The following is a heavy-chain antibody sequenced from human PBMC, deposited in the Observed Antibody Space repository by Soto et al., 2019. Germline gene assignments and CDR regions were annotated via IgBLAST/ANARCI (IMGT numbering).Heavy chain of an antibody. CDR2: ISYDGSNK. J-gene: IGHJ3*02. Sequence: QVQLVESGGGVVQPGRSLRLSCAASGFTFSSYAMHWVRQAPGKGLEWVAVISYDGSNKYYADSVKGRFTISRDNSKNTLYLQMNSLRAEDTAVYYCARDVWSLIQRTHKDAFDIWGQGPMVTVSS. D-gene: IGHD2-2*01. V-gene: IGHV3-30-3*01. CDR3: ARDVWSLIQRTHKDAFDI. CDR1: GFTFSSYA.